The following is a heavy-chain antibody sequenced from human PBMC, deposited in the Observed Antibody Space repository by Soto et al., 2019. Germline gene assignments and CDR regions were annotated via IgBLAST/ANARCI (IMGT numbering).Heavy chain of an antibody. J-gene: IGHJ5*02. Sequence: ASVKVSCKASGYTFTIYAMNWVRQAPGQGLEWMGWINTNTGNPTYAQGFTGRFVFSLDTSVSTAYLQICSLKAEDTAVYYCARAAAGTEMMDWFGPWGQGTLVTVSS. CDR2: INTNTGNP. CDR1: GYTFTIYA. V-gene: IGHV7-4-1*01. CDR3: ARAAAGTEMMDWFGP. D-gene: IGHD6-13*01.